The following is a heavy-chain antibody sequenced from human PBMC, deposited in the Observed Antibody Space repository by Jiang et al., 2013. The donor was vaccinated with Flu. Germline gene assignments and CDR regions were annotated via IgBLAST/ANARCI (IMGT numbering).Heavy chain of an antibody. Sequence: SGPGLVKTSETLSLTCKVSGGSINSHYWSWMRLPPGKGLEWIGHIYYTGTTNYNPSLKSRVTMSVDTSKTQFSLKLSSVTAADTAVYYCARDRSTGDTNTNGWFDPWGPGTLVSVSS. J-gene: IGHJ5*02. V-gene: IGHV4-59*11. CDR1: GGSINSHY. CDR3: ARDRSTGDTNTNGWFDP. D-gene: IGHD3-10*01. CDR2: IYYTGTT.